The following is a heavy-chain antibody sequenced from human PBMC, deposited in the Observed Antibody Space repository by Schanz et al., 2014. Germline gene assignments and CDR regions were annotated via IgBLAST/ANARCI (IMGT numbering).Heavy chain of an antibody. CDR2: ISGGLGTDT. D-gene: IGHD6-13*01. J-gene: IGHJ4*02. CDR1: GFTFTNYW. V-gene: IGHV3-74*01. Sequence: EVQLVESGGDLVQPGGSLRLSCVGSGFTFTNYWMHWVRQSPGKGLVWVSGISGGLGTDTFYADSVKGRFTISRDNSRNTVNLQMNSLRAEDTAVYYCAKEKEEVAADGSFFDYWGQGTLVNVSS. CDR3: AKEKEEVAADGSFFDY.